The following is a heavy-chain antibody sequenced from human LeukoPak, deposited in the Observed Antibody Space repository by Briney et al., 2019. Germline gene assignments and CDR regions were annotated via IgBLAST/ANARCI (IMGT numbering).Heavy chain of an antibody. CDR3: ARANSGWFHD. J-gene: IGHJ4*02. D-gene: IGHD6-19*01. CDR2: IKQDGSEK. CDR1: GFTFSSYW. Sequence: GGSLRLSCAASGFTFSSYWMSWVRQAPGKGLEWVANIKQDGSEKQYVDSLKGRVTISRDNAKNSLYLEMNSLRAEDTAVYYCARANSGWFHDWGQGTLVTVSS. V-gene: IGHV3-7*01.